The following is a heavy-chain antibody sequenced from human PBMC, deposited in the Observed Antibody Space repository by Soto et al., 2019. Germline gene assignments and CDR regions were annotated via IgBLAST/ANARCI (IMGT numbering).Heavy chain of an antibody. CDR2: IYYSGST. CDR1: GGSISSYY. V-gene: IGHV4-59*01. Sequence: KTSETLSLTCTVSGGSISSYYWSWIRQPPGKGLEWIGYIYYSGSTNYNPSLKSRVTISVDTSKNQFSLKLSSVTAADTAVYYCARSSDYGGNSDYWGQGTLVTV. CDR3: ARSSDYGGNSDY. J-gene: IGHJ4*02. D-gene: IGHD4-17*01.